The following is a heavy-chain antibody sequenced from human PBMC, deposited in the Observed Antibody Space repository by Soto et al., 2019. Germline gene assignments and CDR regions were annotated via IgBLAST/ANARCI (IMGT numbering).Heavy chain of an antibody. V-gene: IGHV1-2*04. CDR3: ASGGSTVTREFDY. J-gene: IGHJ4*02. D-gene: IGHD4-17*01. CDR1: GYTFTGFY. Sequence: QVQLVQSGAEVKKPGAAVKVSCKASGYTFTGFYMHWVRQAPGQGLEWMGWINPKSGDTEYAQNFQGWVTMTRDTSISTVYMELSRLKSDDTAVYYCASGGSTVTREFDYWGQGTLVSVSS. CDR2: INPKSGDT.